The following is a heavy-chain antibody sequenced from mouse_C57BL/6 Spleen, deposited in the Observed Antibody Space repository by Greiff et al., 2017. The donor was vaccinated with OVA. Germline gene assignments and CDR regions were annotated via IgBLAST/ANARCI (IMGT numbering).Heavy chain of an antibody. V-gene: IGHV2-9-1*01. J-gene: IGHJ4*01. CDR3: ARSPYGNYAYAMDY. CDR1: GFSLTSYA. Sequence: VKLQESGPGLVAPSQSLSITCTVSGFSLTSYAISWVRQPPGKGLEWLGVIWTGGGTNYNSALKSRLSISKDNSKSQVFLKMNSLQTDDTARYYCARSPYGNYAYAMDYWGQGTSVTVSS. CDR2: IWTGGGT. D-gene: IGHD2-1*01.